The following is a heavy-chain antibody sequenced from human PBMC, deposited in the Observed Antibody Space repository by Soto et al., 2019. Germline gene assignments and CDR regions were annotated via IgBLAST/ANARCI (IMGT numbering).Heavy chain of an antibody. CDR2: IKSKTDGGTT. Sequence: PGGSLRLSCAASGFTFSNAWMSWVRQAPGKGLEWVGRIKSKTDGGTTDYAAPVKGRFTISRDDSKNTLYLQMNSLKTEDTAVYYCTTESVSLDYYYGMDVWGQGTTVTVS. V-gene: IGHV3-15*01. CDR3: TTESVSLDYYYGMDV. CDR1: GFTFSNAW. D-gene: IGHD3-16*01. J-gene: IGHJ6*02.